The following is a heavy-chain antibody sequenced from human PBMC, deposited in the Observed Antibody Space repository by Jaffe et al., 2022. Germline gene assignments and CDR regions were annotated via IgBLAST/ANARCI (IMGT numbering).Heavy chain of an antibody. Sequence: QVQLVQSGAEVKKPGSSVKVSCKASGGTFSSYAISWVRQAPGQGLEWMGGIIPIFGTANYAQKFQGRVTITADESTSTAYMELSSLRSEDTAVYYCARVAVLEWLADGNWFDPWGQGTLVTVSS. CDR3: ARVAVLEWLADGNWFDP. V-gene: IGHV1-69*01. CDR1: GGTFSSYA. J-gene: IGHJ5*02. CDR2: IIPIFGTA. D-gene: IGHD3-3*01.